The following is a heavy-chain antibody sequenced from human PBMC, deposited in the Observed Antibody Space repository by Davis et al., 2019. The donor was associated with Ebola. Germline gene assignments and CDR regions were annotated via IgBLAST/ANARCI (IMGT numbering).Heavy chain of an antibody. CDR3: ATTVAAIFDY. Sequence: GGSLRLSCAASGFTFSAYNMNWVRQAPGKGLEWVSSISSSDIYRHYADSVKGRFTISRDNSKDTLYLQMNSLRAEDTALYYCATTVAAIFDYWGQGTLVTVSS. J-gene: IGHJ4*02. CDR2: ISSSDIYR. CDR1: GFTFSAYN. D-gene: IGHD6-13*01. V-gene: IGHV3-21*01.